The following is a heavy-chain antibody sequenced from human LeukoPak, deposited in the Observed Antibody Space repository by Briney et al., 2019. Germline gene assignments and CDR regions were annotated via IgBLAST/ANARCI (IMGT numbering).Heavy chain of an antibody. Sequence: SETLSLTCTVSGGSISSYYWNWIRQPPGEGLEWIGYFHYSGSTNYNPSLKSRVTISVDTSKNQFSLKLSSVTAADTAVYYCARRRISMVRGTRRQNAFDIWGQGTMVTVSS. D-gene: IGHD3-10*01. CDR1: GGSISSYY. J-gene: IGHJ3*02. V-gene: IGHV4-59*12. CDR2: FHYSGST. CDR3: ARRRISMVRGTRRQNAFDI.